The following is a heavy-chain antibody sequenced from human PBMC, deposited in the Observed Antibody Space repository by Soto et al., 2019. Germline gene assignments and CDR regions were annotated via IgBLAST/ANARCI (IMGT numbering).Heavy chain of an antibody. V-gene: IGHV3-11*06. J-gene: IGHJ4*02. Sequence: GEFLSLSGSGSGFPISDQYISWLSQANGKGLEWLSYSSNSGTYTRYADSVKGRFSISRDNAKNSLYLQINSLRGEDKAIYYGARSGDNYNFLEYSGQGT. CDR1: GFPISDQY. CDR3: ARSGDNYNFLEY. D-gene: IGHD3-3*01. CDR2: SSNSGTYT.